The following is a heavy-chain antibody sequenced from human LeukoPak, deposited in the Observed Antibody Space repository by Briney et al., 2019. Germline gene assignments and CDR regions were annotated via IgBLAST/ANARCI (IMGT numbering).Heavy chain of an antibody. Sequence: GGSLRLSCVASGFTFRRYDMHWVRQAQGKGLEWVAVISDDGRKQIYADSVKGRFTISRDNSKNTLYLQMNSLRGEDTAVYHCARAAAESGAFRDNWFDLWGQGNLVTVSS. D-gene: IGHD2-15*01. V-gene: IGHV3-30*04. CDR3: ARAAAESGAFRDNWFDL. J-gene: IGHJ5*02. CDR2: ISDDGRKQ. CDR1: GFTFRRYD.